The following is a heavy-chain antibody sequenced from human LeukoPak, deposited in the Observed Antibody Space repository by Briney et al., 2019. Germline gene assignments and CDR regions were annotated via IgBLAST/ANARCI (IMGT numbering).Heavy chain of an antibody. V-gene: IGHV3-23*01. CDR2: ISGSGGST. D-gene: IGHD6-19*01. CDR3: AKDGGSSGWPRRDSQY. Sequence: PGRSLRLSCAASGFTFSSYAMSWVRQAPGKGLEWVSAISGSGGSTYYADSVKGRFTISRDNSKNTLYLQMNSLRAEDTAVYYCAKDGGSSGWPRRDSQYWGQGTLVTVSS. CDR1: GFTFSSYA. J-gene: IGHJ4*02.